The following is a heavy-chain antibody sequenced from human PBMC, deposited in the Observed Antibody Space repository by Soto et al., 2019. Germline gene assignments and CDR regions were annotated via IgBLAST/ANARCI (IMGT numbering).Heavy chain of an antibody. Sequence: PGGSLRLSCAASGFTFSNAWMNWVRQAPGKGLEWVGRIKSKTDGGTTDYAAPVKGRFTISRDDSKNTLYLQMNSLKTEDTAVYYCTTLWFLISANYYDERAFDIWGQGTMVTVSS. V-gene: IGHV3-15*07. J-gene: IGHJ3*02. CDR3: TTLWFLISANYYDERAFDI. D-gene: IGHD3-22*01. CDR2: IKSKTDGGTT. CDR1: GFTFSNAW.